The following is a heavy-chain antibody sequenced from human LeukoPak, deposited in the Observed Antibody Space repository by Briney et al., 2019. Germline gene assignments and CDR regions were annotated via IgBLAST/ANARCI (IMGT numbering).Heavy chain of an antibody. J-gene: IGHJ3*02. Sequence: GGSLRLSCAASGFTFSSYSMNWVRQAPGKGLEWVSSISTSSSYIYYADSVKGRFTISRDNAKKSLYLQMNSLRDEDTAVYYCARAWEGAFDIWGQGTMVTVS. V-gene: IGHV3-21*01. D-gene: IGHD1-26*01. CDR3: ARAWEGAFDI. CDR1: GFTFSSYS. CDR2: ISTSSSYI.